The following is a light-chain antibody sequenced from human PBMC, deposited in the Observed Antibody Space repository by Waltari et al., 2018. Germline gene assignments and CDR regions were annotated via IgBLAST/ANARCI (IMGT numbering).Light chain of an antibody. V-gene: IGKV1-33*01. CDR2: DVS. J-gene: IGKJ2*01. CDR1: QDISNY. CDR3: QQYYSLHYN. Sequence: DIQMTQSPSSLSASVGDRVTITCQASQDISNYLNWWQQKPGKDPKFLIYDVSNLERGVPSRFSGSGSGTDFTLTVSSLQPEDVGIYYCQQYYSLHYNFGQGTKLEIK.